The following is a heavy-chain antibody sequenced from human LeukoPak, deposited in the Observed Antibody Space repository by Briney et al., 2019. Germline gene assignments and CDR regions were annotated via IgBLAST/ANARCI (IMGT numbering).Heavy chain of an antibody. V-gene: IGHV5-51*01. CDR1: GYSFTTYW. J-gene: IGHJ4*02. D-gene: IGHD6-13*01. CDR2: IYPGDSDT. Sequence: GESLKISCQGSGYSFTTYWVGWVRQMPGKGLEWMGMIYPGDSDTLYSPSFQGQVTISADKSISTAYLQWSSLKASDTAMYYCARHQSGSNSRKLDNWGPATLLTVSS. CDR3: ARHQSGSNSRKLDN.